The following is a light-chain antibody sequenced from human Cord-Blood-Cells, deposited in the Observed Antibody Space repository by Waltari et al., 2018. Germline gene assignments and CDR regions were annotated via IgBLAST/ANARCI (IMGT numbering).Light chain of an antibody. J-gene: IGKJ2*01. CDR3: QQRSNWPPMYT. V-gene: IGKV3-11*01. CDR1: QSVRSY. CDR2: DAS. Sequence: EILLTQSPATLSLSKGERVTLSCRASQSVRSYLAWYQQNPGQAPRLLIYDASNRATGIPARFSGSGSGTDFTLTISSLEPEDFAVYYCQQRSNWPPMYTFGQGTKLEIK.